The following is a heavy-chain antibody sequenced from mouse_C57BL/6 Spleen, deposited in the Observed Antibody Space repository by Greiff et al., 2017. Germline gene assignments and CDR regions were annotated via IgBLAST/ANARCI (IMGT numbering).Heavy chain of an antibody. CDR1: GYTFTTYP. CDR3: AIIYYYGSSYPYYAMDY. Sequence: QVQLQQSGAELVKPGASVKMSCKASGYTFTTYPIEWMKQNHGKSLEWIGNFHPYNDDTKYNEKFKGKATLTVEKSSSTVYLELSRLTSDDSAVYYCAIIYYYGSSYPYYAMDYWGQGTSVTVSS. V-gene: IGHV1-47*01. D-gene: IGHD1-1*01. J-gene: IGHJ4*01. CDR2: FHPYNDDT.